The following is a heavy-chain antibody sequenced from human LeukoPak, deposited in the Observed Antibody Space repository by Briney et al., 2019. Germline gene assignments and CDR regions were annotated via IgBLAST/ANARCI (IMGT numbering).Heavy chain of an antibody. Sequence: ASVKVSCKTSGYTFTDYYMQWVRQAPGQGLEWMGWINPSDGDTKSARKFQGRVTMTRDTSISTAYLELSRLTSDDTAIYYCARDCSGADCYSGNVFDIWGQGTMVTVSS. CDR3: ARDCSGADCYSGNVFDI. D-gene: IGHD2-15*01. J-gene: IGHJ3*02. V-gene: IGHV1-2*02. CDR2: INPSDGDT. CDR1: GYTFTDYY.